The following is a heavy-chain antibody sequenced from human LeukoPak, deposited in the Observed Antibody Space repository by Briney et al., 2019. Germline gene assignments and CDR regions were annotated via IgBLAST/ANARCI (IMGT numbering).Heavy chain of an antibody. CDR1: GYTFTSYD. J-gene: IGHJ4*02. D-gene: IGHD3-10*01. V-gene: IGHV1-8*01. CDR3: ARLDYGSGSHYIGY. CDR2: MNPNSGNT. Sequence: ASVKVSCKASGYTFTSYDINWVRQATGQGLEWMGWMNPNSGNTGYAQKFQGRVTMTRNTSISTAYMELSSLRSEDTAVYYCARLDYGSGSHYIGYWGQGTLVTVSS.